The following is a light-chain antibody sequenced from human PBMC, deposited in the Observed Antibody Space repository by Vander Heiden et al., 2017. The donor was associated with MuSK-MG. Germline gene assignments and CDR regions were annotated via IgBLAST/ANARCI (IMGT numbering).Light chain of an antibody. CDR1: QSISSY. Sequence: DIQMTQSPSSLSASVGDRVTITCRASQSISSYLNWYQQKPGRAPKVLIYSASSLQSGVPSRFSGSGSGTDFTLTISSLQPEDFASYYCRQSYATAWTFGQGTKVESK. CDR2: SAS. J-gene: IGKJ1*01. CDR3: RQSYATAWT. V-gene: IGKV1-39*01.